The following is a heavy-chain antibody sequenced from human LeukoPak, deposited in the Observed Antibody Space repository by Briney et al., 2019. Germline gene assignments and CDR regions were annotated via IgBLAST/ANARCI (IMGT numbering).Heavy chain of an antibody. V-gene: IGHV3-9*01. CDR3: AKDISQAAAGEYYYYGMDV. Sequence: GGSLRLSCAASGFTFDDYAMHWVRHAPGKGLEWVSGISWNSGSIGYADSVKGRFTISRDNAKNSLYLQMNSLRAEDTALYYCAKDISQAAAGEYYYYGMDVWGQGTTVTVSS. CDR1: GFTFDDYA. J-gene: IGHJ6*02. D-gene: IGHD6-13*01. CDR2: ISWNSGSI.